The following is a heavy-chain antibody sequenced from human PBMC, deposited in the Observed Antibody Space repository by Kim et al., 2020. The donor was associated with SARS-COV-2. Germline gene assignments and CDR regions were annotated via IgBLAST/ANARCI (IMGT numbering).Heavy chain of an antibody. V-gene: IGHV3-33*01. D-gene: IGHD3-10*01. Sequence: GGSLRLSCAASGFTFSSYGMHWVRQAPGKGLEWVAVIWYDGSNKYYADSVKGRFTISRDNPKNTLYLQMNSLRAEDTAVYYCARDFRDYYGSGSYYWYYFGMDVWGQGTTGTVSS. J-gene: IGHJ6*02. CDR1: GFTFSSYG. CDR2: IWYDGSNK. CDR3: ARDFRDYYGSGSYYWYYFGMDV.